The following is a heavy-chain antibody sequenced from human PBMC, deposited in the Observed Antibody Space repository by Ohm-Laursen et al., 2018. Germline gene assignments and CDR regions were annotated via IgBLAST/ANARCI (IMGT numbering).Heavy chain of an antibody. CDR3: ARDRSLADPKGNWFDP. V-gene: IGHV3-74*01. Sequence: SLRLSCAASGFTFSKYWMHWVRQAPGEGLVWVSCINSDGSRTDYADAVKGRFTISRDNAKNTLYLQMNSLRAEDTAVYYCARDRSLADPKGNWFDPWGQGTLVTVSS. CDR2: INSDGSRT. CDR1: GFTFSKYW. D-gene: IGHD2-15*01. J-gene: IGHJ5*02.